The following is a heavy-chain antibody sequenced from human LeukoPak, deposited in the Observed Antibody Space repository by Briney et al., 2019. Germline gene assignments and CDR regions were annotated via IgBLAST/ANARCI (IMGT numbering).Heavy chain of an antibody. CDR1: GFTFSNAW. Sequence: PGGSLRLSCAASGFTFSNAWMSWVRQAPGKGLEWIGEINHSGSTNYNPSLKSRVTISVDTSKKQFSLKLSSVTAADTAVYYCARHPIFWSGYYCGNCWFDPWGQGTLVTVSS. V-gene: IGHV4-34*01. J-gene: IGHJ5*02. CDR3: ARHPIFWSGYYCGNCWFDP. D-gene: IGHD3-3*01. CDR2: INHSGST.